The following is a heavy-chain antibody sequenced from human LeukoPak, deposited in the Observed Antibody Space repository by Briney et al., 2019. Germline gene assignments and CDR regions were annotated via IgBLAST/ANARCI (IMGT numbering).Heavy chain of an antibody. CDR1: GGSFSGYY. V-gene: IGHV4-34*01. D-gene: IGHD6-13*01. Sequence: SETLSLTCAVYGGSFSGYYWSWIRQPPGKGLGWIGEINHSGSTNYNPSLKSRVTISVDTSKNQFSLKLSSVTAADTAVYYCARLSIAAAFYAFDIWGQGTMVTVSS. CDR3: ARLSIAAAFYAFDI. CDR2: INHSGST. J-gene: IGHJ3*02.